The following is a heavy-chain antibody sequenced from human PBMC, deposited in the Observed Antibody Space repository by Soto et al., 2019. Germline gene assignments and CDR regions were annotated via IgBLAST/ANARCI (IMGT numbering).Heavy chain of an antibody. CDR1: GGSISSYY. CDR2: IYYSGST. J-gene: IGHJ6*02. D-gene: IGHD3-22*01. Sequence: SETLSLTCTVPGGSISSYYWSWIPQPPGKGLEWIGDIYYSGSTNYNPSLKSRVTISVDTSKNQFSLKLSSVTAADTAVYYCARAHEKYYYDSSGYKTYYYYGMDVWGQGTTVTVSS. CDR3: ARAHEKYYYDSSGYKTYYYYGMDV. V-gene: IGHV4-59*01.